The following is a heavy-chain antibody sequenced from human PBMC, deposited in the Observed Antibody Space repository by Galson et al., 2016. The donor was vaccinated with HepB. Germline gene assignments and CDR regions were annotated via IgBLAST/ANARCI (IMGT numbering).Heavy chain of an antibody. CDR3: ATDRAGWKEFDF. D-gene: IGHD1-1*01. CDR1: GYSLSDLS. CDR2: FKRDGGAT. V-gene: IGHV1-24*01. J-gene: IGHJ4*02. Sequence: SVKVSCKVSGYSLSDLSMSWVRQTPGKGLEWMGVFKRDGGATIFAQKFQGRLSMTEDTSTDTAYMELSSLRSEDTAIYYRATDRAGWKEFDFWGQGTLVTVS.